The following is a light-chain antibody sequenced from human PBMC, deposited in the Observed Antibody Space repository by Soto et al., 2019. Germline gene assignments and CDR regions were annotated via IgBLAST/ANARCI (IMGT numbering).Light chain of an antibody. V-gene: IGKV3-11*01. J-gene: IGKJ2*01. CDR1: QSVSSY. CDR3: QQRSNWPPKYT. CDR2: DAS. Sequence: EIVLTQSPATLSLSPGERATLSCRASQSVSSYLAWYQQKPGQAPRLLIYDASNRSTGIPARFSGSGSGTDFTFTISSLEPEDFAVYYCQQRSNWPPKYTFGQGNKLEIK.